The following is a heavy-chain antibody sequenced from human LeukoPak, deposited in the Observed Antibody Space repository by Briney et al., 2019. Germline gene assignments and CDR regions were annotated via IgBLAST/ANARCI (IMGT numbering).Heavy chain of an antibody. Sequence: SETLSLTCTVSGGSLSSYYWSWLRQPPGKGLEWIGYIYYSGSTNYNPSLKSRVTISVDTSKNQFSLKLSSVTAADTAVYYCARDRGSYTPIDYWGQGTLVTVSS. CDR3: ARDRGSYTPIDY. J-gene: IGHJ4*02. CDR1: GGSLSSYY. V-gene: IGHV4-59*12. D-gene: IGHD1-26*01. CDR2: IYYSGST.